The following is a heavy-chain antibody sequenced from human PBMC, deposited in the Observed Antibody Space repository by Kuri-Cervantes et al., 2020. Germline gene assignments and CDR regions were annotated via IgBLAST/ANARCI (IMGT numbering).Heavy chain of an antibody. CDR2: MNTNSGNT. CDR3: ARDQATSLTLGMDV. J-gene: IGHJ6*02. V-gene: IGHV1-8*01. D-gene: IGHD5-12*01. CDR1: GYTFTSYD. Sequence: ASVKVSCKASGYTFTSYDINWVRQATGQGLEWMGWMNTNSGNTGYAQKFQGRVTMTTDTSTSTAYMEPRSLRSDDTAVYYCARDQATSLTLGMDVWGQGTTVTVSS.